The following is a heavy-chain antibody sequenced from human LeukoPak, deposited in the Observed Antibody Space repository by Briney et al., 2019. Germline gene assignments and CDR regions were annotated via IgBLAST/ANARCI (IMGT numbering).Heavy chain of an antibody. CDR1: GGTTSNTNW. D-gene: IGHD2-15*01. CDR3: SRGNGAFSPYCY. J-gene: IGHJ4*02. V-gene: IGHV4-4*02. Sequence: SETLSPTRGVSGGTTSNTNWWSWVRQPPGQGLEWIGEISLTGLTHYNPSLESRVTVSLDKSKNHLFTNLTSVTAADTAVYYCSRGNGAFSPYCYWGQGTLVTVLS. CDR2: ISLTGLT.